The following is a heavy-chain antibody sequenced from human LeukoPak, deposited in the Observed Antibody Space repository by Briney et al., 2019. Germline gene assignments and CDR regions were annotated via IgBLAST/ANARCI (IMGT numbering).Heavy chain of an antibody. Sequence: GGSLRLSYAVSGFIVSSHYMTWVRQAAARGLDWVSVIYRDGSTYYAGSVQGRFTISRDNLENTLYLQIDSLRIEDTAVYYCARLPRSWVQGTLVTVSS. J-gene: IGHJ5*02. CDR1: GFIVSSHY. CDR2: IYRDGST. V-gene: IGHV3-66*02. CDR3: ARLPRS.